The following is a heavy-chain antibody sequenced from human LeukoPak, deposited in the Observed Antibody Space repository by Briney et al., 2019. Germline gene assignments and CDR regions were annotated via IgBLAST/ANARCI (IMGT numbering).Heavy chain of an antibody. CDR3: AREGSSGYYPY. CDR2: ISYDGSEK. D-gene: IGHD3-22*01. Sequence: GGSLRLSCAASGFTFSSYPMHWVRQAPDKGLEWVAVISYDGSEKHYADPVKGRFTISRDNSKNTLYLQMNSLRAEDTAVYYCAREGSSGYYPYWGQGILVTVSS. V-gene: IGHV3-30-3*01. J-gene: IGHJ4*02. CDR1: GFTFSSYP.